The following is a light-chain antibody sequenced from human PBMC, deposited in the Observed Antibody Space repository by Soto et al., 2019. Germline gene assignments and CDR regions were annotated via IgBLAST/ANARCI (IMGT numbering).Light chain of an antibody. CDR3: QQYDQLPIT. J-gene: IGKJ4*01. Sequence: DLQMTQSPSSLSASVGDTVTISCQASQDISKYLNWFQQKPGKAPKLLIYDVFNVETGVPSRFSGRGSGTDFTLIISNLQPEDFATYYCQQYDQLPITFGGGTKVDI. CDR1: QDISKY. V-gene: IGKV1-33*01. CDR2: DVF.